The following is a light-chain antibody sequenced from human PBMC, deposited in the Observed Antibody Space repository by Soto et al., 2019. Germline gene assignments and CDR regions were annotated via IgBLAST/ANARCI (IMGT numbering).Light chain of an antibody. CDR2: QVN. CDR3: SSFAGSYSPYV. CDR1: SSDFGVYDF. Sequence: SALTRPPSSSGAPGQSVTLSSPGTSSDFGVYDFVSWYQQHPGKAPKVIIYQVNKRPSGVPDRFSGSKSGNTASLTVSGLRPEDEADYFCSSFAGSYSPYVFGTGTKGTV. J-gene: IGLJ1*01. V-gene: IGLV2-8*01.